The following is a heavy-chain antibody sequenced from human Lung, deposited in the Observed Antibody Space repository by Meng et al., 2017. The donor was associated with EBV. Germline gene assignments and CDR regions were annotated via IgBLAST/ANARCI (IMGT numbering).Heavy chain of an antibody. J-gene: IGHJ4*02. CDR1: GFTVSSNY. V-gene: IGHV3-66*01. D-gene: IGHD3-16*02. CDR3: ATPYIWGSYRDY. Sequence: VELWGCGGGVARPGESLRVSCAVSGFTVSSNYMSWVRQAPGKGLEWVSVIYSGGSTYYADSVKGRFTISRDNSKNTSYLQMNSLRAEDTAVYYCATPYIWGSYRDYWGQGTLVTVSS. CDR2: IYSGGST.